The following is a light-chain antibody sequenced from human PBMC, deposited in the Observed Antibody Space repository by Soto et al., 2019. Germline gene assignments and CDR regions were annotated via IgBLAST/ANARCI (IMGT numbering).Light chain of an antibody. CDR3: VQHDTDPLT. CDR2: ATS. CDR1: QAIHSY. J-gene: IGKJ4*01. Sequence: DIQMTQSPSSLSASVGDRVTITCRASQAIHSYLNWYQQKPGKAPNLLIFATSTLQSGVPSRFSGSGSATEFTLTITSLQPEDFATYYCVQHDTDPLTFGGGTKVDIK. V-gene: IGKV1-17*01.